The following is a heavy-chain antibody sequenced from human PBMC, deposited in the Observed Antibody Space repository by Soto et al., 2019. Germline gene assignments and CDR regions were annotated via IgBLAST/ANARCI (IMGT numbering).Heavy chain of an antibody. CDR2: ISAYNGNT. CDR3: AREHSSSSYYHTQFDP. Sequence: PPVKVSCRALGYTFTGYGISWVRQAPGQGLGWMGWISAYNGNTNYARTLQGRVTMTTDTSTSTAYIDLGSMRSDDTAAYYCAREHSSSSYYHTQFDPWGQGTLATVSS. D-gene: IGHD6-13*01. CDR1: GYTFTGYG. J-gene: IGHJ5*02. V-gene: IGHV1-18*01.